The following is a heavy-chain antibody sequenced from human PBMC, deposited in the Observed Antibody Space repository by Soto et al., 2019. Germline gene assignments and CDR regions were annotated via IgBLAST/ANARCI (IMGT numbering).Heavy chain of an antibody. Sequence: ASVKVSCKASGYTFTNFGISWVRQAPGQGLEWMGWISAYNGNTNYSQKFQGRVTITRDTSASTAYMELSSLRSEDTAVYYCASSYYYDSSGYSSLYYYYGMDVWGQGTTVTVS. CDR2: ISAYNGNT. CDR1: GYTFTNFG. D-gene: IGHD3-22*01. J-gene: IGHJ6*02. V-gene: IGHV1-18*01. CDR3: ASSYYYDSSGYSSLYYYYGMDV.